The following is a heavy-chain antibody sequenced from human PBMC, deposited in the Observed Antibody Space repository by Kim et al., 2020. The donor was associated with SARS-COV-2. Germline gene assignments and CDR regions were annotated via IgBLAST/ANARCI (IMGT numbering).Heavy chain of an antibody. D-gene: IGHD3-10*01. CDR3: ARGTPMVRGIITPPYYYGMDL. Sequence: ASVKVSCKASGYTFTSYVMKWVLQAPGQGLEWMGWINTNTGNPTYAQGFTGRFVFSLDTSVSTAYLQISSLKAEDTAVYYCARGTPMVRGIITPPYYYGMDLWGKGPTLTVPS. CDR1: GYTFTSYV. CDR2: INTNTGNP. V-gene: IGHV7-4-1*02. J-gene: IGHJ6*04.